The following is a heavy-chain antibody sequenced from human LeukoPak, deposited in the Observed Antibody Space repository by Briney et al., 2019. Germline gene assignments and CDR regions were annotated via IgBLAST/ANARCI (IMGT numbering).Heavy chain of an antibody. J-gene: IGHJ4*02. CDR2: IRKDGSTE. CDR1: GFISRNYG. Sequence: GGPLRLSCAESGFISRNYGMHWVRQAPGRGREWVAFIRKDGSTEYNAESVKGRFTISRDNSKNTMYLDMNSLRAEDTAVYYCAKDHPVFDYWGQGTLVTVSS. V-gene: IGHV3-30*02. CDR3: AKDHPVFDY.